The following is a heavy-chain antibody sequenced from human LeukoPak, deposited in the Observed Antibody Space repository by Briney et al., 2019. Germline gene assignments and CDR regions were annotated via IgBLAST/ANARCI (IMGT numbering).Heavy chain of an antibody. D-gene: IGHD2-15*01. V-gene: IGHV1-69*13. CDR3: ARGGEYCSGGRCYSGVYYDS. CDR1: GYTFTNYG. Sequence: ASVKVSCKASGYTFTNYGISWVRQAPGQGLEWMGGIIPIFGTADYPQKFQGRVTITADESTSTANVELSSLRSEDTAVYYCARGGEYCSGGRCYSGVYYDSWGQGTLVTVSS. CDR2: IIPIFGTA. J-gene: IGHJ4*02.